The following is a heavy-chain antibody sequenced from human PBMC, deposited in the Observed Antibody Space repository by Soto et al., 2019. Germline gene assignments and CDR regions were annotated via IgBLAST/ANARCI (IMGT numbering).Heavy chain of an antibody. CDR1: GGSFSGYY. CDR2: INHSGST. V-gene: IGHV4-34*01. Sequence: SETLSLTCAVYGGSFSGYYWSWIRQPPGKGLEWIGEINHSGSTNYNPSLKSRVTISVDTSKNQFSLKLSSVTAADTAVYYCARGPPKNDYWGQGTLVTGSS. CDR3: ARGPPKNDY. J-gene: IGHJ4*02.